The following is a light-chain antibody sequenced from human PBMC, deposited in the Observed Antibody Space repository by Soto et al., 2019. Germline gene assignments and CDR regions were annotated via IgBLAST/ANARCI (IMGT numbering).Light chain of an antibody. CDR3: SSYAGTSNV. CDR2: EVN. V-gene: IGLV2-8*01. CDR1: SSDVGGYNY. Sequence: SVLTQPPSASGSPGQSVAISCTGTSSDVGGYNYVSWYQQHPAKAPKLMIYEVNKRPSGVPDRFSGSKSGNTASLTVSGLQAEDEADYYCSSYAGTSNVFGTGTKVTVL. J-gene: IGLJ1*01.